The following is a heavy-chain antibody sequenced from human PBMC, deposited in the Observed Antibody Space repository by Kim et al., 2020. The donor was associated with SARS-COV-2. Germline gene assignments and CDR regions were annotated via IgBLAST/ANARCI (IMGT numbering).Heavy chain of an antibody. CDR2: IYYSGST. Sequence: SETLSLTCTVSGGSISSGGYYWSWIRQHPGKGLEWIGYIYYSGSTYYNPSLKSRVTISVDTSKNQFSLKLSSVTAADTAVYYCARGGDSSSWWDHFDYWGQGTLVTVSS. CDR3: ARGGDSSSWWDHFDY. J-gene: IGHJ4*02. V-gene: IGHV4-31*03. D-gene: IGHD6-13*01. CDR1: GGSISSGGYY.